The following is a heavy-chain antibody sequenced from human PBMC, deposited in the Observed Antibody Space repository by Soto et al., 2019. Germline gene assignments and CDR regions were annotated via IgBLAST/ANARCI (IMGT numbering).Heavy chain of an antibody. CDR1: GYSFTSYW. J-gene: IGHJ2*01. CDR2: IYPGDSDT. V-gene: IGHV5-51*01. CDR3: ARHPSSIVVVPAAIRGDWYFDL. Sequence: EVQLVQSGAEVKKPGESLKISCKGSGYSFTSYWIGWVRQMPGKGLEWMGIIYPGDSDTRYSPSFQGQVTISADKSISTAYLQWSSLKASDTAMYYCARHPSSIVVVPAAIRGDWYFDLWGRGTLVTVSS. D-gene: IGHD2-2*02.